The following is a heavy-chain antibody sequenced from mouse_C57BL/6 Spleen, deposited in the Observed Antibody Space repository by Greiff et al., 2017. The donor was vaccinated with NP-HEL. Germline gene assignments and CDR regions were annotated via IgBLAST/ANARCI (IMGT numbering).Heavy chain of an antibody. Sequence: QVQLQQPGAELVMPGASVKLSCKASGYTFTSYWMHWVKQRPGQGLEWIGEIDPSDSYTNYNQKFKGKSTLTVDKSSSTAYMQLSSLTSEDSAVYYCAPWGYDYEGFAYWGQGTLVTVSA. D-gene: IGHD2-4*01. CDR3: APWGYDYEGFAY. CDR2: IDPSDSYT. CDR1: GYTFTSYW. J-gene: IGHJ3*01. V-gene: IGHV1-69*01.